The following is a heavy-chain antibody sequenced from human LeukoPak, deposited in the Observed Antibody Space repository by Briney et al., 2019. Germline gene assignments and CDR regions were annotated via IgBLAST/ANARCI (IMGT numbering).Heavy chain of an antibody. D-gene: IGHD3-22*01. CDR2: ISHRGRT. Sequence: SETLSLTCAVYGESFSAFSWNWLRQSPGRGLEWIGEISHRGRTTYNPSPNSRVIISVDASKNQFSLNLTSVTAADTAVYYCARGMVVKFPYMDVWGQGATVTASS. CDR3: ARGMVVKFPYMDV. J-gene: IGHJ6*03. V-gene: IGHV4-34*01. CDR1: GESFSAFS.